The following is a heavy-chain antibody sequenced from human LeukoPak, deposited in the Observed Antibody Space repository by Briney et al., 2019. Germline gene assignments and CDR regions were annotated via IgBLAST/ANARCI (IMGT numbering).Heavy chain of an antibody. CDR3: AKDHGERFGTENYMDV. V-gene: IGHV3-30*02. Sequence: GGSLRLSCAASGFTFSSYGMHWVRQAPGKGLEWVAFIRYDGSNKYYADSVKGRFTISRDNSKNTLYLQMNSLRAEDTAVYYCAKDHGERFGTENYMDVWGKGTTVTVSS. D-gene: IGHD3-10*01. CDR2: IRYDGSNK. CDR1: GFTFSSYG. J-gene: IGHJ6*03.